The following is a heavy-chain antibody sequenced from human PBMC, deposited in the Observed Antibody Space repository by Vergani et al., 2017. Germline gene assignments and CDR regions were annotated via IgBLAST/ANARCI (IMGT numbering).Heavy chain of an antibody. J-gene: IGHJ2*01. V-gene: IGHV4-39*01. CDR2: IYNSGNG. D-gene: IGHD3-16*01. CDR1: GDSIISRSYY. Sequence: SVPVLFHSSETLSLTCTVSGDSIISRSYYWGWIRQPPGKGLEWIGSIYNSGNGDSSSSLKSRVTISADTSKNQFSLRLTSVTAADTAVYYCASGKYYSDSTSHFRGRYFDVWGRGTLVTVPS. CDR3: ASGKYYSDSTSHFRGRYFDV.